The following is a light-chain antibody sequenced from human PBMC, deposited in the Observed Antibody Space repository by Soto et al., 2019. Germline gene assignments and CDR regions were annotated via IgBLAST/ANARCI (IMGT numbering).Light chain of an antibody. CDR2: EVT. CDR3: SSYTGSSPLV. J-gene: IGLJ2*01. Sequence: QSVLTQPASVSGSPGQSITISCTGSSSDADIYNYVSWYQHHPGKAPKLMIYEVTNRPSGVSNRFSGSKSGNTAFLTISGLQAEDETDYYCSSYTGSSPLVFARGTKLTVL. CDR1: SSDADIYNY. V-gene: IGLV2-14*01.